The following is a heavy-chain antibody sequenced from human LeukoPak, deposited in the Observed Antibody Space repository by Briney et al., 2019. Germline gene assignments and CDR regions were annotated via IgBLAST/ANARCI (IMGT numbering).Heavy chain of an antibody. Sequence: SGGSLRLSCAASGFTFDDYGMSWVRQAPGKELEWVSGLNWNGGSTGYADSLKGRFTISRDNSKNTLYLQMNSLRAEDTAVYYCAKDRRAGSYDYWGQGTLVTVSS. D-gene: IGHD3-10*01. J-gene: IGHJ4*02. V-gene: IGHV3-20*04. CDR1: GFTFDDYG. CDR2: LNWNGGST. CDR3: AKDRRAGSYDY.